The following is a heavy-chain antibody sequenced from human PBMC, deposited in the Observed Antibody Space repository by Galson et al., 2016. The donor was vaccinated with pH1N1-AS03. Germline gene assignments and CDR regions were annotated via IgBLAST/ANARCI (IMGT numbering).Heavy chain of an antibody. D-gene: IGHD6-19*01. CDR2: IKPDGSEK. J-gene: IGHJ4*02. Sequence: SLRLSCAVSGSTFSTYWMSWVRQAPGKGLEWVANIKPDGSEKYYVDSVRGRFTISRDNAKNSLHLQMDSLRADDTATYYCAREYTSGKPTHYDSWGQGTLVTVSS. CDR1: GSTFSTYW. V-gene: IGHV3-7*03. CDR3: AREYTSGKPTHYDS.